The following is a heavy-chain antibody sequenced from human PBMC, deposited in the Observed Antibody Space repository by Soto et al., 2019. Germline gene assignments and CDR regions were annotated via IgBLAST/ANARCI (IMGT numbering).Heavy chain of an antibody. CDR1: GFTFSSYG. CDR3: ARDLQQQLGLYYYYYYGMDV. CDR2: IWYDGSNK. Sequence: AGGSLRLSCAASGFTFSSYGMHWVRQAPGKGLERVEVIWYDGSNKYYEDSVKVRFTISRDNSKNTLYLQMNSLRAEDTAVYYCARDLQQQLGLYYYYYYGMDVWGQGTTVTVSS. V-gene: IGHV3-33*01. J-gene: IGHJ6*02. D-gene: IGHD6-13*01.